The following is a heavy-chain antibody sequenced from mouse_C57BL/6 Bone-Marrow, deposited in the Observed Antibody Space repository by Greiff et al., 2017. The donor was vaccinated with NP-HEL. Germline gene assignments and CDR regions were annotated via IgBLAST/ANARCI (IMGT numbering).Heavy chain of an antibody. CDR3: AVVALDY. CDR1: GFTFSSYA. Sequence: EVKLMESGGGLVKPGGSLKLSCAASGFTFSSYAMSWVRQTPEKRLEWVATISDGGSYTYYPDNVKGRFTISRDNAKNNLYLQMSHLKSEDTAMYYCAVVALDYWGQGTTLTVSS. D-gene: IGHD1-1*01. J-gene: IGHJ2*01. CDR2: ISDGGSYT. V-gene: IGHV5-4*03.